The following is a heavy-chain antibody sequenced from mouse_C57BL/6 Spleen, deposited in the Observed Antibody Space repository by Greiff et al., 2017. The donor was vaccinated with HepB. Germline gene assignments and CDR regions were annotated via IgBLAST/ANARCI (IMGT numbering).Heavy chain of an antibody. CDR2: INPNNGGT. V-gene: IGHV1-18*01. CDR3: ERGTVGLYYFDY. J-gene: IGHJ2*01. Sequence: EVQLQQSGPELVKPGASVKIPCKASGYTFTDYNMDWVKQSHGKSLEWIGDINPNNGGTIYNQKFKGKATLTVDKSSSTAYMELRSLTSEDTAVYYCERGTVGLYYFDYWGQGTTLTVSS. CDR1: GYTFTDYN. D-gene: IGHD6-2*01.